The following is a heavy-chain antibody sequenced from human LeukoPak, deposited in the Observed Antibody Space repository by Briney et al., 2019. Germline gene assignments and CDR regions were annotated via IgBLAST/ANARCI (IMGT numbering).Heavy chain of an antibody. CDR1: GYSINNYW. V-gene: IGHV5-51*01. CDR3: ARRQNWGSSYYFDI. D-gene: IGHD7-27*01. Sequence: GESLKISCKGSGYSINNYWIGWVRQMPGKGLEWMGIIYPADSDIRYSPSFQGQVTISADKSISTAYLQWSSLKASDTAMYYCARRQNWGSSYYFDIWGQGTLVTVSS. J-gene: IGHJ4*02. CDR2: IYPADSDI.